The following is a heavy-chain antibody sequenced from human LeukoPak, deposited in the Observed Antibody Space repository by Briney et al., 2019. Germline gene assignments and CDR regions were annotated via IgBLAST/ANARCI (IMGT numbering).Heavy chain of an antibody. Sequence: SGPTLVNPTQTLTLTCTFSGFSLSTSGMCVSWIRQPPGKALEWLARIDWDDDKYYSTSLKTRLTISKDTSKNQVVLTMTNMDPVDTATYYCARILIAARPYYYYYYMDVWGKGTTVTVSS. D-gene: IGHD6-6*01. V-gene: IGHV2-70*11. J-gene: IGHJ6*03. CDR1: GFSLSTSGMC. CDR2: IDWDDDK. CDR3: ARILIAARPYYYYYYMDV.